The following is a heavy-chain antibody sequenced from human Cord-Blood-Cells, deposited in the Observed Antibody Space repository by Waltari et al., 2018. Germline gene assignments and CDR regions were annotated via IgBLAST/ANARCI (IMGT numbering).Heavy chain of an antibody. V-gene: IGHV3-30-3*01. J-gene: IGHJ4*02. CDR3: ARDKNSGSYFDY. CDR2: ISYDGSNK. D-gene: IGHD1-26*01. Sequence: QVQLVESGGGVVQPGRSLRLSWAASGFTFSSYAMHWVRQAPGKGLEWVAVISYDGSNKYYADSVKGRFTISRDNSKNTLYLQMNSLRAEDTAVYYCARDKNSGSYFDYWGQGTLVTVSS. CDR1: GFTFSSYA.